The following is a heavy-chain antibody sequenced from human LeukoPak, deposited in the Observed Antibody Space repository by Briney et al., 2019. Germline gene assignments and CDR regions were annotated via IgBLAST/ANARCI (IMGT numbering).Heavy chain of an antibody. CDR2: ITGNGAST. J-gene: IGHJ4*02. D-gene: IGHD5-18*01. Sequence: GGSLRLSCVASGFTFSDYYMSWIRQAPGKGLEWVSAITGNGASTYYADSVKGRFTISRDNSKNTLYLQMNSLRGEDTAVYNCAKLSGYSYGYGHHLDFWGQGSLVTVSS. CDR3: AKLSGYSYGYGHHLDF. V-gene: IGHV3-23*01. CDR1: GFTFSDYY.